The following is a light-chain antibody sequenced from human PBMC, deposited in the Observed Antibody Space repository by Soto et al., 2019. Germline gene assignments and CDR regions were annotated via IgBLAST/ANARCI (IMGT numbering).Light chain of an antibody. V-gene: IGKV3-20*01. CDR2: GAS. J-gene: IGKJ1*01. CDR1: QSVSTSY. Sequence: EFVLTQSPGTLSLSPGERATLSCRASQSVSTSYLAWYQQKPGQAPRLLIYGASSRATGIPDRFSGSWSGTDFTLTISRLEPEDFAVYYCQQYGRSPRWTFGQGTKVEIK. CDR3: QQYGRSPRWT.